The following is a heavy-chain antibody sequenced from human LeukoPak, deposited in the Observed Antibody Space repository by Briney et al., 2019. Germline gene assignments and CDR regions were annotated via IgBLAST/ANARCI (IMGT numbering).Heavy chain of an antibody. V-gene: IGHV4-4*07. Sequence: SETLSLTCTVSGGSISSHYWSWIRQPAGKGLEWIGRISTSGSSNYNPSLKSRVTMSVDTSKNQFSLNLSSVTAADTAVYYCARDSMTTVITPEFDFWGQATLVTVSS. D-gene: IGHD4-23*01. CDR1: GGSISSHY. CDR3: ARDSMTTVITPEFDF. CDR2: ISTSGSS. J-gene: IGHJ4*02.